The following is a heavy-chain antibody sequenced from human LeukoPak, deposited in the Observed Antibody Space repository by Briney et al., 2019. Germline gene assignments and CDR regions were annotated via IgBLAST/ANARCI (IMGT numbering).Heavy chain of an antibody. Sequence: GGSLTLSCAASGFTFGTYPMSWLRQPPGEGLEWVSGISGSGGNTNYADSVKGRFTKSRDNAKNTLYLQMNSLKAEDTAVYYCAKDRKDGSDYWGQGTLVTVSS. CDR2: ISGSGGNT. J-gene: IGHJ4*02. CDR1: GFTFGTYP. CDR3: AKDRKDGSDY. D-gene: IGHD5-24*01. V-gene: IGHV3-23*01.